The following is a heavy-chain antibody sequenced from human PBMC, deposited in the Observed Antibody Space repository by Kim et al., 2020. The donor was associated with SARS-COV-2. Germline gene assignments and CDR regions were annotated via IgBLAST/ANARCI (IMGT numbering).Heavy chain of an antibody. D-gene: IGHD4-17*01. CDR2: IYPGDSDT. Sequence: GESLKISCKGSGYSFTSYWIGWVRQMPGKGLEWMGIIYPGDSDTRYSPSFQGQVTISADKSISTAYLQWSSLKASDTAMYYCARQAYGDYYYYYYYGMDVWGQGTTVTVSS. V-gene: IGHV5-51*01. J-gene: IGHJ6*02. CDR3: ARQAYGDYYYYYYYGMDV. CDR1: GYSFTSYW.